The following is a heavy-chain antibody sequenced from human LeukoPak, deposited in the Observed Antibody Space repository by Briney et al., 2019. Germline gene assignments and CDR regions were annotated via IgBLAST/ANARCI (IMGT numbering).Heavy chain of an antibody. CDR2: IYTSGST. J-gene: IGHJ6*03. CDR3: ARVNSRWNYMDV. Sequence: SETLSLTCTVSGGSISTYYWSWIRQPAGKGLEWIGRIYTSGSTNYNPSLKSRVTMSVDTSKNQFSLNLSSVTAADTAVYYCARVNSRWNYMDVWGKGTTVTVSS. V-gene: IGHV4-4*07. CDR1: GGSISTYY. D-gene: IGHD6-19*01.